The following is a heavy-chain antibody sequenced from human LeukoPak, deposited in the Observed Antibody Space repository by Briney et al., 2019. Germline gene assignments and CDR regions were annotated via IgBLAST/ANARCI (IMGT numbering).Heavy chain of an antibody. CDR1: GGSFSSYD. D-gene: IGHD3-3*01. J-gene: IGHJ4*02. CDR2: IYYSGST. CDR3: ARRPLYLYYALPEY. V-gene: IGHV4-59*01. Sequence: PSETLSLPCTVSGGSFSSYDWSWIRQPPGKGLEWIGYIYYSGSTNYNASLKSRVTISVDPTKNQFSLKLSAVTSADTAVYCCARRPLYLYYALPEYWGQGTLVTVSS.